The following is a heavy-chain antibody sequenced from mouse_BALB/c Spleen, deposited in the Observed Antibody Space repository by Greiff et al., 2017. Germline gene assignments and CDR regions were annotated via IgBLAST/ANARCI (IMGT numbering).Heavy chain of an antibody. J-gene: IGHJ3*01. CDR1: GFTFSSYA. Sequence: DVKLVESGGGLVKPGGSLKLSCAASGFTFSSYAMSWVRQTPEKRLEWVATISSGGSYSYYPDSVKGRFPISRANATNTLYLQMSSLRSEDTAMYHCARQGDDYDGFAYWGQGTLVTVSA. CDR2: ISSGGSYS. CDR3: ARQGDDYDGFAY. V-gene: IGHV5-9-3*01. D-gene: IGHD2-4*01.